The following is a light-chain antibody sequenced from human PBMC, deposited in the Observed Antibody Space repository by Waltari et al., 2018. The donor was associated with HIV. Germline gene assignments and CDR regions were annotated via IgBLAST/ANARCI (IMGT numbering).Light chain of an antibody. CDR2: GKN. J-gene: IGLJ2*01. Sequence: QSVLTQPPSASGTPEQRVTISCSGSTSNIGRNTVTWFQQFPGTAPKVLIFGKNQRPSGVPARCSGSKSGTSASLAISGLQAEDEADYYWASWDDSLNGPVFGGGTKLTVV. CDR1: TSNIGRNT. CDR3: ASWDDSLNGPV. V-gene: IGLV1-44*01.